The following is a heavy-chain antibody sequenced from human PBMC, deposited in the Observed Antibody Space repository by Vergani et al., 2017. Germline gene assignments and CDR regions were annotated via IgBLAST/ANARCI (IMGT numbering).Heavy chain of an antibody. CDR3: ARDKDSGSYLYYFDY. J-gene: IGHJ4*02. Sequence: VQLVHSGAEVKKPGSSVKVSCKASGGTFSSYTISWVRQAPGQGLEWMGRIIPILGIANYAQKFQGRVTITADKSTSTAYMELSSLRSEDTAVYYCARDKDSGSYLYYFDYWGQGTLVTVSS. D-gene: IGHD3-10*01. CDR2: IIPILGIA. CDR1: GGTFSSYT. V-gene: IGHV1-69*04.